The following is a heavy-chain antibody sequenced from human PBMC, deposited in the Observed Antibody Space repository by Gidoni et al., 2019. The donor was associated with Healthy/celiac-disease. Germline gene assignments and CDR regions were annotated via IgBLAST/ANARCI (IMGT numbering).Heavy chain of an antibody. V-gene: IGHV3-9*01. CDR3: AKDPDSSSSPLNYFDY. CDR2: ISWNSGSI. Sequence: EVQLVESGGGLVQPGRSLRLSYAASGFTFDDYAMHWVRQAPGKGLEWVSGISWNSGSIGYADSVKGRFTISRDNAKNSLYLQMNSLRAEDTALYYCAKDPDSSSSPLNYFDYWGQGTLVTVSS. D-gene: IGHD6-6*01. J-gene: IGHJ4*02. CDR1: GFTFDDYA.